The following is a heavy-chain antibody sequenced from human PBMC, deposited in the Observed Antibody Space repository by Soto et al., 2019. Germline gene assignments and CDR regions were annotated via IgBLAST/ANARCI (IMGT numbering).Heavy chain of an antibody. V-gene: IGHV3-66*01. CDR1: GFTVSSNY. CDR3: ARMRWLQAYGMDV. Sequence: EVQLVESGGGLVQPGGSLRLSCAASGFTVSSNYMSWVRQDPGKGLEWVSVIYSGGSTYYADSVKGRFTISRDNSKNTLYLQMNSLRAEDTAVYYCARMRWLQAYGMDVWGQGTTVTVSS. D-gene: IGHD5-12*01. CDR2: IYSGGST. J-gene: IGHJ6*02.